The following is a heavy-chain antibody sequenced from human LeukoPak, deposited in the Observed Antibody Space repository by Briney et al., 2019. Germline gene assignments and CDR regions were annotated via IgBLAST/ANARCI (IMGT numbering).Heavy chain of an antibody. V-gene: IGHV3-48*01. D-gene: IGHD3-3*01. CDR3: ARDGFDFWSRYPTTVDY. Sequence: PGGSLRLSCVASGFTFSSYSMNWVRQSPGKGLEWVSYISSSSNTIYYADSVKGRFTISRDNANNSLYLQMNSLRAEDTAVYYCARDGFDFWSRYPTTVDYWGQGTLVTVSS. CDR2: ISSSSNTI. CDR1: GFTFSSYS. J-gene: IGHJ4*02.